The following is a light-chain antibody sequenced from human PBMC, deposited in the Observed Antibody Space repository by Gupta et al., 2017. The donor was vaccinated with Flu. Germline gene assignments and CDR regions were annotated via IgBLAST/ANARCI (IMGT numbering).Light chain of an antibody. CDR3: SSFSSSSTLFV. Sequence: SALTQPASVSGSPGQSITISCTGTSSDVGGYNFVSWYQQHPGIAPKLMIYDVSNRPSGVSNRFSGSKSGTTASLTISGLQAEDESDYYCSSFSSSSTLFVFGTGTKVTVL. J-gene: IGLJ1*01. CDR1: SSDVGGYNF. V-gene: IGLV2-14*03. CDR2: DVS.